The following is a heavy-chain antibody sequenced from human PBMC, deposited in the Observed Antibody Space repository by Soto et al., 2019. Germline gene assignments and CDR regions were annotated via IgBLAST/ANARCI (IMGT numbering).Heavy chain of an antibody. CDR3: ASLSLGGDSFDI. CDR2: SNHSGRI. CDR1: GGSFSGYY. Sequence: QVQLQQWGAGLLRTSETLSLTCAVYGGSFSGYYWSWIRQSPGKGLEWIGESNHSGRINYSPSLKSRVIISVVPYSNHFALKLSSVTAADTAVYYCASLSLGGDSFDIWGQGTMVTVPS. J-gene: IGHJ3*02. V-gene: IGHV4-34*01.